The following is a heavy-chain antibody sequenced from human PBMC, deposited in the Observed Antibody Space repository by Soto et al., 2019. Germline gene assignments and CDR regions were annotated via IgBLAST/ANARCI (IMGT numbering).Heavy chain of an antibody. CDR2: TYYRSKWNN. CDR3: SSGHPGPIAV. J-gene: IGHJ6*02. V-gene: IGHV6-1*01. Sequence: SQTLSLTCAISGDSVSSNGAAWNWIRQSPSRGLQWLGRTYYRSKWNNDYAVSVKRRITINPDTSKNQFSLQLNSVTPEDTAVYYCSSGHPGPIAVWGQGTTVIVSS. CDR1: GDSVSSNGAA.